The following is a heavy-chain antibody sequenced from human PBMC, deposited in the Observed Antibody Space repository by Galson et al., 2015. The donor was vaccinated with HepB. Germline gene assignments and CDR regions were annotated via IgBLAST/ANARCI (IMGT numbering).Heavy chain of an antibody. Sequence: SVKVSCKASGYTFTGYYMHWVRQAPGQGLEWMGRINPNSGGTNYAQKFQGRVTMTRDTSISTAYMELSRLRSDVTVVYYCARGLIAAAGEIDYWGKGTTVTVSS. CDR2: INPNSGGT. D-gene: IGHD6-13*01. CDR1: GYTFTGYY. V-gene: IGHV1-2*05. CDR3: ARGLIAAAGEIDY. J-gene: IGHJ6*04.